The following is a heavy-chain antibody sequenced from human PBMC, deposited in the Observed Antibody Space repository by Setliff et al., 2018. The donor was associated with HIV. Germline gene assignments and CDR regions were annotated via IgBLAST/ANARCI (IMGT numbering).Heavy chain of an antibody. J-gene: IGHJ4*02. CDR3: ARDGEPYSSLDY. CDR1: GYTFTGYY. Sequence: GASVKVSCKASGYTFTGYYMHWVRQAPGQGLEWMGRINPNSGGTNYAQKFQGRVTMTRDTPISTAYMELSRLRSDDTAVYYCARDGEPYSSLDYWGQGTLVTVSS. D-gene: IGHD6-19*01. V-gene: IGHV1-2*06. CDR2: INPNSGGT.